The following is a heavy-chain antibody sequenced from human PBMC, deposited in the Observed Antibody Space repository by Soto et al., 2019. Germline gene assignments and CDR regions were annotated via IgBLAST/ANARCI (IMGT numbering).Heavy chain of an antibody. CDR3: ARQRIAVAGFDY. D-gene: IGHD6-19*01. CDR2: IYYSGST. Sequence: SETLSLTCTVSGGSISSSSYYWGWIRQPPGKGLEWIGSIYYSGSTYYNPSLKSRVTISVDTSKNQFSLKLSSVTAADTAVYYCARQRIAVAGFDYWGLGTLVTVS. V-gene: IGHV4-39*01. J-gene: IGHJ4*02. CDR1: GGSISSSSYY.